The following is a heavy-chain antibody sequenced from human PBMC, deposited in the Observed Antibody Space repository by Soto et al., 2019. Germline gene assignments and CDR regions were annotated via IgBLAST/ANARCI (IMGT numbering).Heavy chain of an antibody. CDR2: IYYSGST. D-gene: IGHD3-10*01. Sequence: LSLTFTVSGGSISSGDYYWSWIRQPPGKGLEWIGYIYYSGSTYYNPSLKSRVTISVDTSKNQFSLKLSSVTAADTAVYYCAGLEVRGVIIPSSGWFDPWGQGTLVTVSS. CDR1: GGSISSGDYY. V-gene: IGHV4-30-4*01. J-gene: IGHJ5*02. CDR3: AGLEVRGVIIPSSGWFDP.